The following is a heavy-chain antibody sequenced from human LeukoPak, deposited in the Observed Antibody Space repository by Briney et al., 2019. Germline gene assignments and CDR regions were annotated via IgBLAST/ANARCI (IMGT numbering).Heavy chain of an antibody. V-gene: IGHV4-59*01. CDR3: ARDKAHSYGRYFDP. CDR2: ISNGNT. J-gene: IGHJ5*02. CDR1: GGSISTYY. Sequence: PSETLSLTCTVAGGSISTYYWNWIRQTPGKGLEWIGHISNGNTDYNPSLKSRVTISADTSKNQFSLGLTSVTAADTAVYYCARDKAHSYGRYFDPWGQGALVIVSS. D-gene: IGHD5-18*01.